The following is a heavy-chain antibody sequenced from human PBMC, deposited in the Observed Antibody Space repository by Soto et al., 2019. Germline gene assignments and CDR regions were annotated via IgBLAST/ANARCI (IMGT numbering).Heavy chain of an antibody. V-gene: IGHV4-31*03. CDR3: ARGTDYDYIWGSYRLFDY. J-gene: IGHJ4*02. CDR1: GGSISSGGYY. Sequence: SETLSLTCTVSGGSISSGGYYWSWIRQHPGKGLEWIGYIYYSGSTYYNPSLKSRVTISVDTSKNQFSLKLGSVTAADTAVYYCARGTDYDYIWGSYRLFDYWGQGTLVTVSS. D-gene: IGHD3-16*02. CDR2: IYYSGST.